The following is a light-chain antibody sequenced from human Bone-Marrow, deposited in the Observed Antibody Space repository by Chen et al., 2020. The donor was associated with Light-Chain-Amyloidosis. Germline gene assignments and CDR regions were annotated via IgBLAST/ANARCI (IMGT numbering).Light chain of an antibody. J-gene: IGLJ1*01. Sequence: QSALTQPASVSGSPGQSITISYTGTSGDGGTYNYVSWYQQHPGKAPKVMIYAVSNRPSGVSNRFSGSKSGNTASLTISGLQAEDEADYYCSSFTSSSSYVFGPGTKVTVL. CDR1: SGDGGTYNY. CDR3: SSFTSSSSYV. V-gene: IGLV2-14*01. CDR2: AVS.